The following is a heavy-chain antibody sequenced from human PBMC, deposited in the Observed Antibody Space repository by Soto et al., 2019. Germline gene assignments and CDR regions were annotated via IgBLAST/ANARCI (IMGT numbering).Heavy chain of an antibody. CDR3: ARVQPKSSSWAKAPFDY. J-gene: IGHJ4*02. D-gene: IGHD6-13*01. Sequence: ASVKISCKASGYTFTSYAMHWVRQAPGQRLEWMGWINAGNGNTKYSQKFQGRVTITRDTSESTAYMELISLRSEDTAVYYCARVQPKSSSWAKAPFDYWGQGTLVTVSS. V-gene: IGHV1-3*01. CDR2: INAGNGNT. CDR1: GYTFTSYA.